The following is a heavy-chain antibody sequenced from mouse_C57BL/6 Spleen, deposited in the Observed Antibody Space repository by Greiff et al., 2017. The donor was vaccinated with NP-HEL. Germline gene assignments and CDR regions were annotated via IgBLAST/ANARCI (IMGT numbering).Heavy chain of an antibody. CDR3: TRGGYYGSSYRYFDV. J-gene: IGHJ1*03. D-gene: IGHD1-1*01. CDR2: IDPETGGT. Sequence: VHLVESGAELVRPGASVTLSCKASGYTFTDYEMHWVKQTPVHGLEWIGAIDPETGGTAYNQKFKGKAILTADKSSSTAYMELRSLTSEDSAVYYCTRGGYYGSSYRYFDVWGTGTTVTVSS. V-gene: IGHV1-15*01. CDR1: GYTFTDYE.